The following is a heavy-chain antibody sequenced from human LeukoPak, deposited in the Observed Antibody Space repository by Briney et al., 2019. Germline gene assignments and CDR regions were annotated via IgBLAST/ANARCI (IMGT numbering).Heavy chain of an antibody. V-gene: IGHV3-21*01. D-gene: IGHD3-10*01. Sequence: GGSLRLSCAASGFTFSSYSMNWVRQAPGKGLEWVSSISSSSSYIYYADSVKGRFTISRDNAKNSLYLQMNSLRAEDTAVYYCARDERNYGSGSYYRAPEYYFDYWGQGTLVTVSS. CDR3: ARDERNYGSGSYYRAPEYYFDY. CDR2: ISSSSSYI. CDR1: GFTFSSYS. J-gene: IGHJ4*02.